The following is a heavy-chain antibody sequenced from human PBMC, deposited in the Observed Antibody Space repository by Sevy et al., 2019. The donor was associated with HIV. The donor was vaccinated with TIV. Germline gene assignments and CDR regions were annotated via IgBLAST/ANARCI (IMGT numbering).Heavy chain of an antibody. CDR3: ARLYSSSSGRGLDN. Sequence: GGSLRLSCAASGFTFGSYWMTWVRQAPGKGLEWVANIKEDGSGRFYVDSVRGRFTVSRDNAKKTLYLQMNNLRGEDTALYYCARLYSSSSGRGLDNWGQGALVTLS. CDR2: IKEDGSGR. CDR1: GFTFGSYW. J-gene: IGHJ4*02. D-gene: IGHD6-6*01. V-gene: IGHV3-7*01.